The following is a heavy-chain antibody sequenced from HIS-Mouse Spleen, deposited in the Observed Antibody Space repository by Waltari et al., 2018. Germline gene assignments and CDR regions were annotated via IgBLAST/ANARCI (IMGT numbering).Heavy chain of an antibody. CDR1: GGSISSSSYY. Sequence: QLQLQESGPGLVKPSETLSLTCTVSGGSISSSSYYWGWIRQPPGTGLEWIGSIYYSGSTYYNPSLKSRVTISVDTSKNQFSLKLSSVTAADTAVYYCARDTYCGGDCYSKGWFDPWGQGTLVTVSS. CDR2: IYYSGST. V-gene: IGHV4-39*07. D-gene: IGHD2-21*02. CDR3: ARDTYCGGDCYSKGWFDP. J-gene: IGHJ5*02.